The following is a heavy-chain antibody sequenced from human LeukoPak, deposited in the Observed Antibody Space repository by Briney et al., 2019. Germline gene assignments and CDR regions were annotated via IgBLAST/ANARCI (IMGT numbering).Heavy chain of an antibody. J-gene: IGHJ4*02. V-gene: IGHV3-7*01. CDR1: GFTFSDYN. D-gene: IGHD2-15*01. Sequence: GGSLRLSCAASGFTFSDYNMSWVRQAPGKGLEWVANIKQDGSEKYYVDSVKGRFTISRDNAKNSVYLQMNSLRAEDTAVYYCARDKVVGATYLDYWGQGTLVTVSS. CDR3: ARDKVVGATYLDY. CDR2: IKQDGSEK.